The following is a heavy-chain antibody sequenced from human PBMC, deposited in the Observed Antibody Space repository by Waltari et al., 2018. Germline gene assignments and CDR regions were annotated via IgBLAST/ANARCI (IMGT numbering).Heavy chain of an antibody. D-gene: IGHD3-16*01. CDR2: IYSGGST. J-gene: IGHJ6*02. Sequence: EVQLVESGGGLIQPGGSLRLSCAASGFTVSSNYLSWVRQAPGKGLEWVSVIYSGGSTYYADSVKGRFTISRDNSKNTLYLQMNSLRAEDTAVYYCASAGEGVYYYYGMDVWGQGTTVTVSS. CDR3: ASAGEGVYYYYGMDV. CDR1: GFTVSSNY. V-gene: IGHV3-53*01.